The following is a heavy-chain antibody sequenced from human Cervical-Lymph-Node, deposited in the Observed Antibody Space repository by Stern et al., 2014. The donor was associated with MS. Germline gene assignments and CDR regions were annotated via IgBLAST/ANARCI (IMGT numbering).Heavy chain of an antibody. CDR1: GGTFRSFA. CDR2: IIPVFGTP. J-gene: IGHJ6*02. Sequence: QVQLVQSGSEVRKPGSSLNVTCKASGGTFRSFAVNWVRQAPGQGLEWVGGIIPVFGTPTYAQKFQGRVTIISDESTNTVYVELSSLTTDDTATYFCASAHPATRRGYKGMNVWGQGTTIAVSS. V-gene: IGHV1-69*01. D-gene: IGHD2-2*01. CDR3: ASAHPATRRGYKGMNV.